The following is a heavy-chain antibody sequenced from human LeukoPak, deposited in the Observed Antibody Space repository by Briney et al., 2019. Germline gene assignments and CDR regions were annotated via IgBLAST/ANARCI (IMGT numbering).Heavy chain of an antibody. CDR1: GFTFSSYA. D-gene: IGHD3-10*01. CDR3: ANFYGSWSYYNGYFDY. Sequence: PGGSLRLSCAASGFTFSSYAMSWVRQAPGKGLGWVSAFSGSGGSTYYADSVKGRFTISRGNSKNTLYLQMNSLRAEDTAVYYCANFYGSWSYYNGYFDYWGQGTLVTVSS. CDR2: FSGSGGST. V-gene: IGHV3-23*01. J-gene: IGHJ4*02.